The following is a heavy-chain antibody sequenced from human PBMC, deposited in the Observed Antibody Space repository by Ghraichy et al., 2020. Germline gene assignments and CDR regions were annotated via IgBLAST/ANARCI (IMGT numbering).Heavy chain of an antibody. CDR3: ARAPRPYSGSYFDD. D-gene: IGHD1-26*01. Sequence: SQTLSLTCTVSGGSINSGDYYWSWIHQHPGKGLEWIGYIYYNGNTYYNPSLESRLTISVDSPKNQFSLKLSSVTAADTAVYYCARAPRPYSGSYFDDWGQGTLVTVSS. J-gene: IGHJ4*02. V-gene: IGHV4-31*03. CDR1: GGSINSGDYY. CDR2: IYYNGNT.